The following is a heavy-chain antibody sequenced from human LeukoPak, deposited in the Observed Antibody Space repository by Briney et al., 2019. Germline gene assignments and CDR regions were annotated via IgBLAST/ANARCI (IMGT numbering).Heavy chain of an antibody. CDR3: AIGEQPTLFDY. CDR1: GYTFTSYG. CDR2: ISACNGDT. V-gene: IGHV1-18*01. J-gene: IGHJ4*02. Sequence: PEASVKVSCKASGYTFTSYGISWVRQAPGQGLEWMGWISACNGDTNYAQKLQGRVTMTTDTSMSTAYMELRSLRSDDTAVYYCAIGEQPTLFDYWGQGTLVTVSS. D-gene: IGHD1-26*01.